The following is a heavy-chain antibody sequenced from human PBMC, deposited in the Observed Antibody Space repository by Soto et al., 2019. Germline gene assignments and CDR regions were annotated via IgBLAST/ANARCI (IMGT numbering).Heavy chain of an antibody. J-gene: IGHJ6*02. Sequence: QVQLVQSGAEVKKPGASVKVSCKASGYTFTNSGISWVRQAPGQGLEWMGWISTDNGNTNYAQHLQGRVSMTTDTSASTAYMDLRSLRSDDTAVYYCARDQGITTFGVYYMYCYGMDVWGQGTTVTVSS. V-gene: IGHV1-18*01. CDR1: GYTFTNSG. CDR3: ARDQGITTFGVYYMYCYGMDV. CDR2: ISTDNGNT. D-gene: IGHD3-3*01.